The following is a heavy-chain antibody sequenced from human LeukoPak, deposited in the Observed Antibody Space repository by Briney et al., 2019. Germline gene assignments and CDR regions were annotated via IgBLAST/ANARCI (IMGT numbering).Heavy chain of an antibody. Sequence: SETLSLTCAVYGGSFSGYYWSWIRQPPGKGLEWIGEINHSGSTNYNPSLKSRVTISVDTSKNQFSLKLSSVTAADTAVYYCARASSSGYYYYYYYYMDVWGKGTTVTVSS. CDR1: GGSFSGYY. D-gene: IGHD3-22*01. CDR3: ARASSSGYYYYYYYYMDV. V-gene: IGHV4-34*01. J-gene: IGHJ6*03. CDR2: INHSGST.